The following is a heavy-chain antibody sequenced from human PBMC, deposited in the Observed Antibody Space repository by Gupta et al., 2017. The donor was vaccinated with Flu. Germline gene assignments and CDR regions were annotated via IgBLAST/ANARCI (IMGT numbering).Heavy chain of an antibody. V-gene: IGHV3-66*04. J-gene: IGHJ3*01. CDR2: IYSGGSS. CDR1: GFTVNTNY. D-gene: IGHD2-21*01. Sequence: EVQLVESGGGLVQPGRSLRLSCAASGFTVNTNYISWVRQAPGKGLQWVSIIYSGGSSYYADSVKGRFTISRDNSKNMVYLQMNSLRAEDTAVYYGARHWTQLWPGAFDVWGQGTMVTVSS. CDR3: ARHWTQLWPGAFDV.